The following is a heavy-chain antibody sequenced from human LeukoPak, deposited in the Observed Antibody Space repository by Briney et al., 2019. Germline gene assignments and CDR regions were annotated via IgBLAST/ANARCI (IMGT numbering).Heavy chain of an antibody. CDR3: ARSIVVVVDATRGFDP. CDR2: IIPIFGTA. J-gene: IGHJ5*02. Sequence: SVKVSCKASGGTFSSYAISWVRQAPGQGREWMGGIIPIFGTANYAQKFQGRVTITADESTSTAYMELSSLRSEDTAVYYCARSIVVVVDATRGFDPWGQGTLVTVSS. V-gene: IGHV1-69*01. D-gene: IGHD2-15*01. CDR1: GGTFSSYA.